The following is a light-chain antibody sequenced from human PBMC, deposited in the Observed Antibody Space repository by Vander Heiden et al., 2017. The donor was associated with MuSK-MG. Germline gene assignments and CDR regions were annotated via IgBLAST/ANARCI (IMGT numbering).Light chain of an antibody. CDR1: QSLLHSNGYNY. CDR3: MQTLQTLRT. V-gene: IGKV2-28*01. J-gene: IGKJ1*01. CDR2: LGS. Sequence: DIVMTQSPLSLPVTPGEPASISCRSSQSLLHSNGYNYLDWYLQKPGQSPQLLIYLGSNRASGVPDRFSGGGSGTDFTLKISRVEAEDVGFYYCMQTLQTLRTFGQGTKVEI.